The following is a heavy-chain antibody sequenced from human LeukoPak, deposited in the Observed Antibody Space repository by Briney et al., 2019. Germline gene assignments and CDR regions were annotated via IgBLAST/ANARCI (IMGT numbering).Heavy chain of an antibody. Sequence: ASVKVSCKASGYTFTSYDINWVRQATGQGLEWMGWMNPNSGNTGYAQKFQGRVTMTRNTSISTAYMELSSLRSEDTAVYYCARVPWGYGDYGSHYWGQGTLVTVSS. J-gene: IGHJ4*02. CDR2: MNPNSGNT. D-gene: IGHD4-17*01. CDR3: ARVPWGYGDYGSHY. V-gene: IGHV1-8*01. CDR1: GYTFTSYD.